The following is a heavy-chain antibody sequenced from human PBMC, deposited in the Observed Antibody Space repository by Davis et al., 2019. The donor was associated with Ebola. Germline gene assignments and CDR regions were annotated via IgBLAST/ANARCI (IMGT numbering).Heavy chain of an antibody. V-gene: IGHV3-21*01. CDR2: ISSSSSYI. D-gene: IGHD3-10*01. CDR3: ARDPREWSGSGSYYAGPSWFDP. J-gene: IGHJ5*02. Sequence: GESLTISCAASGFTFSSYSMNWVRQAPGKGLEWVSSISSSSSYIYYAASVKGRFAISRDNAKNSLYLQMNSLRAEDTAVYYCARDPREWSGSGSYYAGPSWFDPWGQGTLVTVSS. CDR1: GFTFSSYS.